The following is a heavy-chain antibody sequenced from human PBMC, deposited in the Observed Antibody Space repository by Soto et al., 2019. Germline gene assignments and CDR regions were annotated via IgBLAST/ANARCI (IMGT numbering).Heavy chain of an antibody. Sequence: PSETLSLTCAVYGGSFSGYYWSWIRQPPGKGLEWIGEINHSGSTNYNPSLKSRVTISVDTSKNQFSLKLSSVTAADTAVYYCARRGAAAGPIYYFDYWGQGTLVTVS. CDR2: INHSGST. CDR1: GGSFSGYY. V-gene: IGHV4-34*01. J-gene: IGHJ4*02. CDR3: ARRGAAAGPIYYFDY. D-gene: IGHD6-13*01.